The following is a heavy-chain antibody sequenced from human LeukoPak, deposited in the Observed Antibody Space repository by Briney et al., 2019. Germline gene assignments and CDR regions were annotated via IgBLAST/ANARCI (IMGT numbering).Heavy chain of an antibody. D-gene: IGHD3-10*01. CDR3: ARDYYGSGSYLNWFDP. V-gene: IGHV3-48*01. CDR2: ISSSSSNI. J-gene: IGHJ5*02. CDR1: GFTFSSYR. Sequence: PGGSLRLSCAASGFTFSSYRMNWVRQAPGKGLEWVSYISSSSSNIYYADSVKGRFTISRDNAKNSLYLQMNSLRAEDTAVYYCARDYYGSGSYLNWFDPWGQGTLVTVSS.